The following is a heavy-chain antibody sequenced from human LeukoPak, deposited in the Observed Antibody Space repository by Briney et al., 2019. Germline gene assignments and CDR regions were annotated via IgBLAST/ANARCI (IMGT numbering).Heavy chain of an antibody. V-gene: IGHV4-38-2*01. J-gene: IGHJ4*02. D-gene: IGHD1-1*01. CDR3: ARARNWNDGVYFDY. Sequence: SETLSLTCAVSGYSLSSGFYWGWIRQPPGKGLEWIGSIYHSGSTYYNPSLKSRVTISVDTSKNQFSLKLSSVTAADTAVYYCARARNWNDGVYFDYWGQGTLVTVSS. CDR2: IYHSGST. CDR1: GYSLSSGFY.